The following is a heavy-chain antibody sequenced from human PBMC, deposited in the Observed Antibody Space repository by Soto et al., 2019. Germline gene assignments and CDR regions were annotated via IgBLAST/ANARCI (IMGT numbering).Heavy chain of an antibody. CDR2: ISGSGGST. D-gene: IGHD3-22*01. V-gene: IGHV3-23*01. J-gene: IGHJ6*02. Sequence: EVQLLESGGGLVQPGGSLRLSCAASGFTFSSYAMSWVRQAPGKGLEWVSAISGSGGSTYYADSVKGRFTISRDNSKNTLYLQMNSLRAEDTAVYYCAKDPVWDYYYDSSGYYGGSGYYGMDVWGQGTTVTVSS. CDR3: AKDPVWDYYYDSSGYYGGSGYYGMDV. CDR1: GFTFSSYA.